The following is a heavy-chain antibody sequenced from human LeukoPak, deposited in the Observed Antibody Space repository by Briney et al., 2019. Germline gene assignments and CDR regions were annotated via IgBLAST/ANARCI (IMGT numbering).Heavy chain of an antibody. CDR1: GGSLSGYY. CDR3: ARVLGVVGATHKGRYDY. D-gene: IGHD1-26*01. J-gene: IGHJ4*02. Sequence: SETLPLTCAVYGGSLSGYYWSWIRQPPGKGLEWIGEINHSGSTNYNPSLKSRVTISVDTSKNQFSLKLSSVTAADTAVYYCARVLGVVGATHKGRYDYWGQGTLVTVSS. V-gene: IGHV4-34*01. CDR2: INHSGST.